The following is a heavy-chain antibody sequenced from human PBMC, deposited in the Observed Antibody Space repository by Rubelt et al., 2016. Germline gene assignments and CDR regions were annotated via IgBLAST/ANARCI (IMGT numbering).Heavy chain of an antibody. CDR3: ARTYYYDSSGPVDY. D-gene: IGHD3-22*01. CDR1: GESFSGYY. Sequence: QVQLQQWGAGLLKPSETLSLTCAVYGESFSGYYWSWIRQPPGKGLEWIGEINHSGSTNYNPSLKSRVTISVDTSKNQFSLKLGSVTAADTAVYYCARTYYYDSSGPVDYWGQGTLVTVSS. CDR2: INHSGST. J-gene: IGHJ4*02. V-gene: IGHV4-34*01.